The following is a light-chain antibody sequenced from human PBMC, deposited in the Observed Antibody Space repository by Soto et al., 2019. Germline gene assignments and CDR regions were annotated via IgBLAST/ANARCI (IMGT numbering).Light chain of an antibody. CDR2: GAS. J-gene: IGKJ1*01. Sequence: EIVLTQSPGTLSLSPGERATLSCRASQSVSSSYLAWYQQKPGQAPRLLIYGASRRATGNPDRFSGSGSGTDFTLTISRLEPEDFAVYYCQQYGSSPTWTFGQGTKVEIK. CDR1: QSVSSSY. CDR3: QQYGSSPTWT. V-gene: IGKV3-20*01.